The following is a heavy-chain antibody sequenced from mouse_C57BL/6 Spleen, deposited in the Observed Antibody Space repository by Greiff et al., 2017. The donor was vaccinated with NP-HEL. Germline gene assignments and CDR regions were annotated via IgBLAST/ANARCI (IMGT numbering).Heavy chain of an antibody. J-gene: IGHJ3*01. Sequence: QVQLQQSGAELVKPGASVKISCKASGYAFSSYWMNWVKQRPGKGLEWIGQIYPGDGDTNYNGKFKGKATLTADKSSSTAYMQLSSLTSEDSAVYFCAREFYYGSSHFAYWGQGTLVTVSA. D-gene: IGHD1-1*01. CDR2: IYPGDGDT. CDR1: GYAFSSYW. CDR3: AREFYYGSSHFAY. V-gene: IGHV1-80*01.